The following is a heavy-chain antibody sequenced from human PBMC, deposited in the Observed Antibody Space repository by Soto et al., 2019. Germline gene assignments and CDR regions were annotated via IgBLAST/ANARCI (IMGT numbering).Heavy chain of an antibody. V-gene: IGHV4-34*01. CDR1: GGSFSGYY. D-gene: IGHD3-10*01. CDR2: INHSGST. Sequence: QVQLQQWGAGLLKPSETLSLTCAVYGGSFSGYYWSWIRQPPGKGLEWIGEINHSGSTNYNPSLKSRVTISVDTSKNQFSLKLSSVTAADTAVYYCVRVKHGSGVDYWGQGTLVTVSS. CDR3: VRVKHGSGVDY. J-gene: IGHJ4*02.